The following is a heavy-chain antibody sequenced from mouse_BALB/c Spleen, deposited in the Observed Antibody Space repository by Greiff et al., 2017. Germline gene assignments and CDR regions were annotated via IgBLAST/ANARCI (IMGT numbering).Heavy chain of an antibody. J-gene: IGHJ4*01. CDR2: INPSNGRT. CDR1: GYTFTSYW. Sequence: VQLQQPGAELVKPGASVKLSCKASGYTFTSYWMHWVKQRPGQGLEWIGEINPSNGRTNYNEKSKSKATLTVDKSSSTAYMQLSSLTSEDSAVYYCASTTATAMDYWGQGTSVTVSS. V-gene: IGHV1S81*02. CDR3: ASTTATAMDY. D-gene: IGHD1-2*01.